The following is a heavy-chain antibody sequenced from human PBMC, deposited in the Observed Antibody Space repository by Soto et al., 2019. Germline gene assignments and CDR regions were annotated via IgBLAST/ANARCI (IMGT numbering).Heavy chain of an antibody. CDR2: MSYDGSNK. D-gene: IGHD3-16*01. CDR1: GFTFSSYA. V-gene: IGHV3-30-3*01. J-gene: IGHJ6*02. CDR3: ARFEAYYYYGMDV. Sequence: QVQLVESGGGVVQPGRSLRLSCAASGFTFSSYAIHWVRPAPGKGLEWMAVMSYDGSNKYYAYSVKGRFTISRDNSKNTLYLEMNSLRVEDTAVYYCARFEAYYYYGMDVWGQGTTVTVSS.